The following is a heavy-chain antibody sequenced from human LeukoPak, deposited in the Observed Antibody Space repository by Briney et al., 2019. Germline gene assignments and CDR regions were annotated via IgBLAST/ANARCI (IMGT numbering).Heavy chain of an antibody. Sequence: KPSETLSLTCTVSGGSISSYYWSWIRQPPGKGLEWIGYIYYSGSTNYNPSLKSRVTISVDTSKNQFSLKLSSVTAADTAVYYCAGHRLKDYSPLDIWGQGTMVTVSS. CDR3: AGHRLKDYSPLDI. CDR1: GGSISSYY. V-gene: IGHV4-59*08. CDR2: IYYSGST. J-gene: IGHJ3*02. D-gene: IGHD3-16*01.